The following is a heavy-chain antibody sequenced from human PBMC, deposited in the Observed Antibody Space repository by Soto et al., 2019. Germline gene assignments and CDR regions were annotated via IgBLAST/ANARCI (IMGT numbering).Heavy chain of an antibody. J-gene: IGHJ4*02. V-gene: IGHV4-31*03. CDR3: ARSSTSANHFHY. D-gene: IGHD2-2*01. Sequence: QVQLQESGPGLVKPSQTLSLTCTVSGGSISSGGYYWSWIRQHPGKGLEWIGYIYYSGSTYYNPSLNTRVTISVDTSKNQFSLKLSSVTAADTAVYYCARSSTSANHFHYWGQGTLVTVSS. CDR1: GGSISSGGYY. CDR2: IYYSGST.